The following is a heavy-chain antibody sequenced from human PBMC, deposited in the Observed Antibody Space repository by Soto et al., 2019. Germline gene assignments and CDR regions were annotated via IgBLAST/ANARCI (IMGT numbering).Heavy chain of an antibody. CDR3: RGYHYSFGLDV. V-gene: IGHV3-72*01. Sequence: EVQLVDSGGDLVQPGGSLRLSCAASGLSFSDHYMGWVRQAPGKGLEWVGRSTNKANSYTTDYAASVKGRFTISRDDSKNSLFLQMISLKTEDTAVYYCRGYHYSFGLDVWGQGTTVTVSS. CDR2: STNKANSYTT. CDR1: GLSFSDHY. J-gene: IGHJ6*02.